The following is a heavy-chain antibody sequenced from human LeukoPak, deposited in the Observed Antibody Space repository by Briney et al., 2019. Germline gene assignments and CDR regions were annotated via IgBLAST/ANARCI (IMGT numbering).Heavy chain of an antibody. J-gene: IGHJ4*02. CDR2: IYSDGSAT. Sequence: GGSLRLSCAASGFTFSSYWMHWVRQAPGKGLVWVSRIYSDGSATNYADSVKGRFTISRDNAKNTLYLQMNNLRVEDTAVYYCASEGWQVPDYWGQGTLVTVSS. CDR3: ASEGWQVPDY. V-gene: IGHV3-74*01. CDR1: GFTFSSYW. D-gene: IGHD2-15*01.